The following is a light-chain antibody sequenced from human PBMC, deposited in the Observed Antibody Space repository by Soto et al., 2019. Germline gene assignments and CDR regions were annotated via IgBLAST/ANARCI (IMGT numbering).Light chain of an antibody. CDR2: WAS. V-gene: IGKV4-1*01. CDR3: QQYHSPPLT. J-gene: IGKJ1*01. Sequence: DIVMTQSPDSLAVSLGERATINCKSSQSVLFASKNYLAWYQQKPGQAPRLLIYWASTRESGVPDRFSGSGSGTDFTLIISSLQAEDVAVCFCQQYHSPPLTFGQGTKVDIK. CDR1: QSVLFASKNY.